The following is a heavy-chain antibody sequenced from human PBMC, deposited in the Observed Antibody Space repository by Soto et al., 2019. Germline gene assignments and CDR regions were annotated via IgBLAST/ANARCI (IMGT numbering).Heavy chain of an antibody. CDR3: ARDYFDSSDYTTNWFDP. CDR2: IYHTGNA. V-gene: IGHV4-39*01. CDR1: GDSISNSRFY. J-gene: IGHJ5*02. Sequence: SETLSLTCGVSGDSISNSRFYWAWIRQPPGEGLEWIGSIYHTGNAYCNPSLKSRVTISVDTSKNQFSLKVTSVTAADTALYYCARDYFDSSDYTTNWFDPWGQGTLVTVSS. D-gene: IGHD3-22*01.